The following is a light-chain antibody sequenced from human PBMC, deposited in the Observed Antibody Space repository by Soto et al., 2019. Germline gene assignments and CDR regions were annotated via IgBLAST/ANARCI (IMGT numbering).Light chain of an antibody. Sequence: QSALTQPASVSGSPGQSIAISCTGTSSDVGNYNLVSWYQQHSGKAPKLMIYEVSKRPSGVSNRFSGSKSGNTASLTISGLQAEDEADYSCCSYAGSNNLYVFGTGTKVTVL. CDR2: EVS. V-gene: IGLV2-23*02. CDR3: CSYAGSNNLYV. J-gene: IGLJ1*01. CDR1: SSDVGNYNL.